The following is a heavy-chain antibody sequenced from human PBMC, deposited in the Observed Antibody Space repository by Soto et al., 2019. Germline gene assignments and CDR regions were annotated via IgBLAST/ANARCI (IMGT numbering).Heavy chain of an antibody. D-gene: IGHD2-2*01. V-gene: IGHV3-7*03. J-gene: IGHJ5*02. CDR3: AKGWPTSPYNWFDP. Sequence: GGSLRLCCAVGGLKFRDYRMRWVLQAPGKGLERVANIKQDESDKYYVDSVKGRFTISRDNAKNALYLQVNSLRVEDTAVYYCAKGWPTSPYNWFDPWGEGILVTVSS. CDR1: GLKFRDYR. CDR2: IKQDESDK.